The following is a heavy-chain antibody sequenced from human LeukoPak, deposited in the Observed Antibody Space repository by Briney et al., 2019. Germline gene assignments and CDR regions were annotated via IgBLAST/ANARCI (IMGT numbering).Heavy chain of an antibody. CDR3: ASRALTSTGSFDY. J-gene: IGHJ4*02. CDR1: GGSISSSSYY. D-gene: IGHD4-17*01. Sequence: SETLSLTCTVSGGSISSSSYYWGWIRQPPGKGLEWIGSIYYSGSTYYNPSLKSRVTISVDTSKNQFSLKLSSVTAAGTAVYYCASRALTSTGSFDYWGQGTLVTVSS. V-gene: IGHV4-39*01. CDR2: IYYSGST.